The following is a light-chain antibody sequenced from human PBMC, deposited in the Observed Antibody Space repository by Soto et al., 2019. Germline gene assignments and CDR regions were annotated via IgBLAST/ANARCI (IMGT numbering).Light chain of an antibody. V-gene: IGKV3-15*01. CDR2: GAS. CDR1: QSVRSN. Sequence: IVIPQPPPTLSVAPGVRATRSCRDSQSVRSNIAWYQQKPGQAPRLVNYGASTRATGIPARFSGSGSGTEFTLTISSLQSEDFAVYYCQQYNNWPPITSGQGTRLEIK. J-gene: IGKJ5*01. CDR3: QQYNNWPPIT.